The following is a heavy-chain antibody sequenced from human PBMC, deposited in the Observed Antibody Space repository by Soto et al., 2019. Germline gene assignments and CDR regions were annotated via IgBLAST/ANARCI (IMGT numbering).Heavy chain of an antibody. J-gene: IGHJ5*02. Sequence: SVKVSCKASGGTFSSYAISWVRQAPGQGLEWMGGIIPIFGTANYAQKFQGRVTITADESTSTAYMELSSLRSEDTAVYYCARGQQMLDANWFAPWGQGTLVTVSS. CDR3: ARGQQMLDANWFAP. CDR2: IIPIFGTA. D-gene: IGHD2-2*01. CDR1: GGTFSSYA. V-gene: IGHV1-69*13.